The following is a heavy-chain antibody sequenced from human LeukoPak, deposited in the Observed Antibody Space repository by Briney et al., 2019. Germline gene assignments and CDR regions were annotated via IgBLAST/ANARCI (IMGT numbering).Heavy chain of an antibody. CDR2: FDPEDDET. Sequence: ASVKVYCKLSGYTLTELSMHWVRQAPGKGLEWMGGFDPEDDETFYAQKFQGRVTMTEDTSTDTVYMELSSLRSEDTAVFYCATGTKHCSGTNCYPHFAHWGQGSLVTVSS. D-gene: IGHD2-2*01. CDR1: GYTLTELS. CDR3: ATGTKHCSGTNCYPHFAH. J-gene: IGHJ4*02. V-gene: IGHV1-24*01.